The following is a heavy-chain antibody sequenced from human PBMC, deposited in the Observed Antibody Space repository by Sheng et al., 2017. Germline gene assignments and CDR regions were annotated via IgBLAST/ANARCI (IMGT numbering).Heavy chain of an antibody. CDR1: GFTVSSNY. Sequence: PASGFTVSSNYMSWVRQAPGKGLEWVSVIYSGGSTYYADSVKGRFTISRDNSKNTLYLQMNSLRAEDTAVYYCAERSWAIVVVPAAYFDYVGHGNPGHRLL. J-gene: IGHJ4*02. CDR3: AERSWAIVVVPAAYFDY. CDR2: IYSGGST. V-gene: IGHV3-66*01. D-gene: IGHD2-2*01.